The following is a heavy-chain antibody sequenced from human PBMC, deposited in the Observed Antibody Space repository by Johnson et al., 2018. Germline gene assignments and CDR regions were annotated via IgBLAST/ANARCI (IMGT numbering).Heavy chain of an antibody. CDR3: SRSPFFYDSSAYYYVFDY. CDR1: GGSISNYY. Sequence: QVQLQESGPGLVKPSETLSLSCTVSGGSISNYYWSWIRQPPGKGLEWIGYIYYTGSTNYNPSLKSRVTISVDTSKNQFSLKLSSVTAADTAVYYFSRSPFFYDSSAYYYVFDYWGQGTLVTVSA. CDR2: IYYTGST. D-gene: IGHD3-22*01. J-gene: IGHJ4*02. V-gene: IGHV4-59*01.